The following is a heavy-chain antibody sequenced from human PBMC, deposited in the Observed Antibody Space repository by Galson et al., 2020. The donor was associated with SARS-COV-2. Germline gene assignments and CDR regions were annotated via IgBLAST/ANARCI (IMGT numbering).Heavy chain of an antibody. J-gene: IGHJ5*02. Sequence: SVKVSCKAPGGTFSSYGFSWVRQAPGQGLEWIGKIIPFFGTTHYAQTFQGRVTIAADESTSTVYVELSSLTSEDTVVYYCARVGGLNWFDPWGQGTLVTVSS. CDR1: GGTFSSYG. D-gene: IGHD2-15*01. CDR3: ARVGGLNWFDP. V-gene: IGHV1-69*13. CDR2: IIPFFGTT.